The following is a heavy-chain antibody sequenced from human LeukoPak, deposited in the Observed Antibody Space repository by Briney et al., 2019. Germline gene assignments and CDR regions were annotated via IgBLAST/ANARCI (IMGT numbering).Heavy chain of an antibody. D-gene: IGHD3-3*01. Sequence: GGSLRLSCAASGFTFCSYWMHWVRQAPGKGLVWVSRINSGGSSTSYADCVKGRFTIYRDNAKNTLYLQMNSLRAEDTAVYYCARAGTGYYDFWSGYYTSVYFDYWGQGTLVTVSS. CDR2: INSGGSST. J-gene: IGHJ4*02. V-gene: IGHV3-74*01. CDR1: GFTFCSYW. CDR3: ARAGTGYYDFWSGYYTSVYFDY.